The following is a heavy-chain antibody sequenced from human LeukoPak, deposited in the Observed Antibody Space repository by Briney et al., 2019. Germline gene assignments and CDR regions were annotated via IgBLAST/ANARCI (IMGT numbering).Heavy chain of an antibody. CDR3: VRYYYTSGSYSYFDY. CDR2: IYYSGSA. J-gene: IGHJ4*02. Sequence: SETLSLTCTVSGVSISSGAYYWSWIRHHPGKGLELIGYIYYSGSAYSNPSLKSRVTISIDTSKNQFSLQLSSVTAADTAVYYCVRYYYTSGSYSYFDYWGQGTLVTVSS. V-gene: IGHV4-31*03. CDR1: GVSISSGAYY. D-gene: IGHD3-10*01.